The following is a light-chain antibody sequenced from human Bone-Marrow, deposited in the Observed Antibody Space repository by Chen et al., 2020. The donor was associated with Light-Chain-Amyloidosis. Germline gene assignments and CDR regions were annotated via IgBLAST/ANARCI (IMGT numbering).Light chain of an antibody. CDR1: NIGSTS. Sequence: SSVLTQPSSVSLAPAQTATLACGGNNIGSTSVHWYQQTPGQAPLLVVYDDSDRPSGIPERLSGSNSGNTATLTISRVEAGDEADYYCQVWDRSSDRPVFGGGTKLTVL. J-gene: IGLJ3*02. CDR2: DDS. CDR3: QVWDRSSDRPV. V-gene: IGLV3-21*02.